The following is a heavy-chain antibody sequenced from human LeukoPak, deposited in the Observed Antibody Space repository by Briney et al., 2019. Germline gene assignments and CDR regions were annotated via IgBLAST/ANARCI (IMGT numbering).Heavy chain of an antibody. V-gene: IGHV3-23*01. CDR1: GFTFSSYA. CDR2: ISGSGGST. Sequence: AGGSLRLSCAASGFTFSSYAMSWVRQAPGKGLEWVSAISGSGGSTYYADSVKGRFTISRDNSKNTLYLQMNSLRAEDTAVYYCAKGARVLLWFGELLPTDYWGQGTLVTVSS. CDR3: AKGARVLLWFGELLPTDY. D-gene: IGHD3-10*01. J-gene: IGHJ4*02.